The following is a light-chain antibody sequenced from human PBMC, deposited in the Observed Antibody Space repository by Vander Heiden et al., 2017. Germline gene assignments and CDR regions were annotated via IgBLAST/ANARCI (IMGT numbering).Light chain of an antibody. V-gene: IGKV1-39*01. CDR1: KSISSY. CDR3: QQGYSTRT. J-gene: IGKJ3*01. CDR2: AAS. Sequence: SQMTHSPSSLSASVGDRVQITCRASKSISSYSNWHQQKPRKAHKLLIYAASSLQSGVPSRCSGSGSGKDFLLIISRLPPEDFATYYRQQGYSTRTFGRGTKVDIK.